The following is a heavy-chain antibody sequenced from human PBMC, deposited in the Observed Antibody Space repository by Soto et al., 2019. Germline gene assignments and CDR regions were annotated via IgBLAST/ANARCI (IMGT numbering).Heavy chain of an antibody. CDR3: ARVGGLGRKVRGVIDY. V-gene: IGHV4-30-4*01. CDR2: IYYSGST. D-gene: IGHD3-10*01. CDR1: GGSISSGDYY. J-gene: IGHJ4*02. Sequence: SETLSLTCTVSGGSISSGDYYWSWIRQPPGKGLEWIGYIYYSGSTYYNPSLKSRVTISVDTSKNQFSLKLSSVTAADTAVYYCARVGGLGRKVRGVIDYWGQGTLVTVSS.